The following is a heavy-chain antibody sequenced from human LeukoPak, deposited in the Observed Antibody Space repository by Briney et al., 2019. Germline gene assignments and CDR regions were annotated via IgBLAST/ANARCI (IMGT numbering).Heavy chain of an antibody. CDR2: IYYSGST. CDR1: GGSISSYY. Sequence: PSETLSLTCTVSGGSISSYYWSWIRQPPGKGLEWIGYIYYSGSTNYNPSLKSRVTISVDTSKNQFSLKLSSVTAADTAVYYCARRAPAHYYYYGMDVWGQGTTVTVSS. CDR3: ARRAPAHYYYYGMDV. V-gene: IGHV4-59*08. J-gene: IGHJ6*02.